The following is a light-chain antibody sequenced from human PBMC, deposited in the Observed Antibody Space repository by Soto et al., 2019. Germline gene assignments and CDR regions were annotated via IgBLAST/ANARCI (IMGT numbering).Light chain of an antibody. CDR1: QSVSSSY. V-gene: IGKV3-20*01. CDR3: QQYDSSPRM. CDR2: RTS. J-gene: IGKJ1*01. Sequence: VLTQSPGTLSLSPGERATLSCRASQSVSSSYLAWYQQKPGQAPRLLIYRTSNRATGIPDRFSGSGSGTDFTLTISRLEPEDFAVYWCQQYDSSPRMFGQGTKVDI.